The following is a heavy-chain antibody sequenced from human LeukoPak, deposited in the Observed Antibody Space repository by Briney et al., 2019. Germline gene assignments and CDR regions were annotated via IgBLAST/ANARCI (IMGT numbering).Heavy chain of an antibody. CDR2: IYYSENT. Sequence: SQTLSLTCTVSGGSISDGVYYWNWIRQSPGKGLEWIGYIYYSENTYYNPSLKSRVTISIDTSKNQFFLKVTSVTAADTATYFCAREKAAYCTGDCHSFDRWGQGILVTVSS. CDR3: AREKAAYCTGDCHSFDR. D-gene: IGHD2-21*02. CDR1: GGSISDGVYY. V-gene: IGHV4-30-4*01. J-gene: IGHJ5*02.